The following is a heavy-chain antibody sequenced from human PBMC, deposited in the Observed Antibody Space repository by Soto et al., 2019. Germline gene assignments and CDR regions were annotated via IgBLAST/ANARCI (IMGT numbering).Heavy chain of an antibody. CDR1: GGSINSFY. Sequence: PSETLSLTCTVSGGSINSFYWSWIRQPAGKGLEWIGRIYSSGTTNYNPSLKGRVAMSVDTSKNQLSLSLSSVTAADTAVYYCARDRIVGTSYFDYWRQGTLVTVSS. V-gene: IGHV4-4*07. J-gene: IGHJ4*02. CDR3: ARDRIVGTSYFDY. D-gene: IGHD1-26*01. CDR2: IYSSGTT.